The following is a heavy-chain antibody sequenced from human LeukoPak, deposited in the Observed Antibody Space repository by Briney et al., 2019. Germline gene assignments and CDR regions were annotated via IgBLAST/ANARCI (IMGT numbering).Heavy chain of an antibody. CDR1: GGSISSYY. Sequence: SETLSLTCTVSGGSISSYYWSWIRQPPGKGLEWIGYIYYSGSTNYNPSLKSRVTISVDTSKNQFSLRLSSVTAGDTAVYYCAKDLRGTTSDYWGQGTLVTVSS. D-gene: IGHD3-16*01. CDR2: IYYSGST. J-gene: IGHJ4*02. CDR3: AKDLRGTTSDY. V-gene: IGHV4-59*12.